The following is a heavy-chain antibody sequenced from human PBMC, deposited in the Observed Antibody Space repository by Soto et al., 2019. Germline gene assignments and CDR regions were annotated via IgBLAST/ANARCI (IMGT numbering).Heavy chain of an antibody. CDR2: INPGGGTT. D-gene: IGHD6-13*01. Sequence: GASVKVSCKASGYTFTKYYIHWVRQAPAQGLEWMGVINPGGGTTTYAQNFQGRVTMTGDTSTSTVYMELRSLRSEDTAVYFCARDIAREKDYWDQGSLVTVSS. CDR3: ARDIAREKDY. J-gene: IGHJ4*02. V-gene: IGHV1-46*01. CDR1: GYTFTKYY.